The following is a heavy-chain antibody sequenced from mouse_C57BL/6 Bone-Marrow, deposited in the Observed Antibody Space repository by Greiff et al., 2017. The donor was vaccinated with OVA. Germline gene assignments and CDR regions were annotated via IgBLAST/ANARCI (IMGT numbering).Heavy chain of an antibody. Sequence: VQLKESGGGLVQPGGSMKLSCAASGFTFSDAWMDWVRQSPEKGLEWVAEIRDKANNHATYYAESVKGRFTISRDDSKSSVYLQMNSLRAEDTGIYYCTRRGTTAYYYAMDYWGQGTSVTVSS. D-gene: IGHD1-2*01. CDR2: IRDKANNHAT. CDR3: TRRGTTAYYYAMDY. CDR1: GFTFSDAW. J-gene: IGHJ4*01. V-gene: IGHV6-6*01.